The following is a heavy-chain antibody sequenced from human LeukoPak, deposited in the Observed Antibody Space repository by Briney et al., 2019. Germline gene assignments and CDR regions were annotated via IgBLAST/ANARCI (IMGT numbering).Heavy chain of an antibody. CDR1: GFIFDDYA. D-gene: IGHD3-16*01. V-gene: IGHV3-9*01. CDR2: ITWNSDDK. J-gene: IGHJ4*02. CDR3: AKGGPYYDYPSDS. Sequence: HSGGSLRLSCAASGFIFDDYAMHWVRQVPGKGLEWVSAITWNSDDKVYADSVKGRFTISRDSAKNSLYLQMNSLRPEDTALYYCAKGGPYYDYPSDSWGQGTLVTVSS.